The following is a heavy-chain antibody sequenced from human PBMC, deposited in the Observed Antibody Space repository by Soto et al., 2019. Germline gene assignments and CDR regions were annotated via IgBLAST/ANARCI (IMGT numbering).Heavy chain of an antibody. CDR1: GFNTRFYS. CDR3: SKGEMSTIRNSFDP. CDR2: LSRSGGAT. V-gene: IGHV3-23*01. Sequence: GGSLRLSCTASGFNTRFYSMSWVRQTPGKGLEWVAALSRSGGATYYADSVRGRFTISRDASKDTLFLQMSNLRAEDTALYYCSKGEMSTIRNSFDPWGQGTLVTVSS. J-gene: IGHJ5*02. D-gene: IGHD1-7*01.